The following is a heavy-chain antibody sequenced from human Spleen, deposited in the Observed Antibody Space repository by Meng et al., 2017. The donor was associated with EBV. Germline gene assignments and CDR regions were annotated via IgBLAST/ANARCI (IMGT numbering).Heavy chain of an antibody. D-gene: IGHD3-16*01. V-gene: IGHV4-4*02. CDR1: GGSIRSSNW. CDR3: ASGGGVDALGDY. J-gene: IGHJ4*02. CDR2: IYHSGST. Sequence: GRLQVRGAGLVRPSGAPSLTWAVPGGSIRSSNWWSWVRQPPGKGLEWIGEIYHSGSTNYNPSLKSRVTISVDKSKNQFSLKLRSVTAADTAVYYCASGGGVDALGDYWGQGTLVTVSS.